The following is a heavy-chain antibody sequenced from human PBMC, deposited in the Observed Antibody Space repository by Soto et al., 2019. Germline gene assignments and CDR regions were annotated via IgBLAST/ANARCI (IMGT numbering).Heavy chain of an antibody. V-gene: IGHV3-23*01. Sequence: GGSLRLSCAASGFSFGSYALSWVRQAPGKGLEWVSTISGSDGKTFYADSVKGRFIVSRDNSKNTVYLQMNSLRPEDTGVYYCVKQESESYFEHWGHGTLVTVSS. CDR2: ISGSDGKT. J-gene: IGHJ4*01. CDR1: GFSFGSYA. CDR3: VKQESESYFEH.